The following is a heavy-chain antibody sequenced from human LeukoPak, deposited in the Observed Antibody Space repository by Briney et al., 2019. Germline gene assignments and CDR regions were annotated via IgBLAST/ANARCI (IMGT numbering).Heavy chain of an antibody. J-gene: IGHJ5*02. CDR3: ARDPAEGQPETNWFDP. V-gene: IGHV3-11*01. CDR1: GFTFSDYY. CDR2: ISSSGSTI. D-gene: IGHD6-13*01. Sequence: GGSLRLSCAASGFTFSDYYMSWIRQAPGKGLEWVSYISSSGSTIYYADSVKGRFTISRDNAKNSLYLQMNSLRAEDTAVYYCARDPAEGQPETNWFDPWGQGTLVTVSS.